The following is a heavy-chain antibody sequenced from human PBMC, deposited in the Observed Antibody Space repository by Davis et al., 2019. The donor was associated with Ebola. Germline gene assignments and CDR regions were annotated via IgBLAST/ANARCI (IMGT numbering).Heavy chain of an antibody. CDR2: IYPGDSDT. CDR1: GNSFTGYW. V-gene: IGHV5-51*01. D-gene: IGHD2-2*02. Sequence: GESLKISCTGSGNSFTGYWIGWVRQKPGKGLEWMGIIYPGDSDTRYSPSFQGQVTISADNSITTAYLQWSSLKASDTAMYYCASLRGAIDGTDDAFDIWGQGTMVTVSS. CDR3: ASLRGAIDGTDDAFDI. J-gene: IGHJ3*02.